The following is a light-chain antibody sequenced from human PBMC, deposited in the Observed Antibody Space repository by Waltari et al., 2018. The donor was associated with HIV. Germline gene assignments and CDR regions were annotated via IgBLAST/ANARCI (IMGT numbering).Light chain of an antibody. Sequence: QSVLTQSPSVSEAPGQSVTISCSGSDSNIGSHAVTWYQQFPGKPPRLLVYNDDLILSGVSDRLSASKSGTSASLAINDLQSEHESHYYCAAWDDGLNGVIFGGGTKVTVL. V-gene: IGLV1-36*01. CDR3: AAWDDGLNGVI. J-gene: IGLJ2*01. CDR1: DSNIGSHA. CDR2: NDD.